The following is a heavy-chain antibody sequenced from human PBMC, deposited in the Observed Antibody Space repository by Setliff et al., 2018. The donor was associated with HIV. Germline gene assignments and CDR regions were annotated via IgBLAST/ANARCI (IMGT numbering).Heavy chain of an antibody. D-gene: IGHD3-10*01. CDR2: IKKSSDGGKT. CDR3: TRSYYY. CDR1: GFTFNNAW. J-gene: IGHJ4*02. V-gene: IGHV3-15*01. Sequence: GGSLRLSCVASGFTFNNAWMNWVRQASGKGLEWLGRIKKSSDGGKTDYASPVKGRFTISRDDSKNTLYLQMNSLTSEDTAVYFCTRSYYYWGQGTLVTVSS.